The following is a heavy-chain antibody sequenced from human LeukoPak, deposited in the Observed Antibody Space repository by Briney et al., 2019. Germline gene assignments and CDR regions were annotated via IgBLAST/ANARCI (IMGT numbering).Heavy chain of an antibody. D-gene: IGHD2-21*01. Sequence: PGGSLRLSCAASGFTFSSYVMHWVRQAPGKGLEWVAIISYDGSNEYYADSVKGRFTISRDNPKNTLYLQMNSLRAADTAVYYCARDGEGVSLYYFAYWGQGTLVTVSS. CDR2: ISYDGSNE. CDR3: ARDGEGVSLYYFAY. J-gene: IGHJ4*02. CDR1: GFTFSSYV. V-gene: IGHV3-30*04.